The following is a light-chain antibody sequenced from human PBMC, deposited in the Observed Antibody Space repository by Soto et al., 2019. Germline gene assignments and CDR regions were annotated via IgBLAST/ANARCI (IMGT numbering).Light chain of an antibody. Sequence: QSALSQPASVSGSPGQSITISCTGTISDVWSYNLVSWYQQHPGKAPKLMIYEGSKRPSGVSNRFSGSKSGNTDSLTISGLQAEDQADYYCCSYAGSSTFSYVFGTGTTVTVL. J-gene: IGLJ1*01. V-gene: IGLV2-23*03. CDR3: CSYAGSSTFSYV. CDR1: ISDVWSYNL. CDR2: EGS.